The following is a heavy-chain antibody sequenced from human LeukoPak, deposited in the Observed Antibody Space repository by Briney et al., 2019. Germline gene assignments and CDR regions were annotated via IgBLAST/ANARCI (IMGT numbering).Heavy chain of an antibody. CDR2: IYTGGLT. J-gene: IGHJ4*02. CDR3: ARDNAPAGGGLDY. CDR1: GFTVSSNH. Sequence: GGSLRLSCAASGFTVSSNHMTWVGQAPGKGLEGVSEIYTGGLTFYADSVTGRFTISRDNSNNTVYLQMNSLRVEDTARYYCARDNAPAGGGLDYWGQGTLVTVSS. D-gene: IGHD2-2*01. V-gene: IGHV3-53*01.